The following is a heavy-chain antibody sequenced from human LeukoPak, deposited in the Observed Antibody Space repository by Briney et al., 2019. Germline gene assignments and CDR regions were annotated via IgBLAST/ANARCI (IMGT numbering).Heavy chain of an antibody. J-gene: IGHJ6*02. CDR1: GGTFSSYA. CDR2: IIPIFGTA. Sequence: ASVKVSCKASGGTFSSYAISWVRQAPGQGLEWMGGIIPIFGTANYAQKFQGRVTITADESTSTAYMELSSLRSEDTAVYYCARALLLWFGELLTPMNYYYYGMDVWGQGTTVTVSS. CDR3: ARALLLWFGELLTPMNYYYYGMDV. V-gene: IGHV1-69*01. D-gene: IGHD3-10*01.